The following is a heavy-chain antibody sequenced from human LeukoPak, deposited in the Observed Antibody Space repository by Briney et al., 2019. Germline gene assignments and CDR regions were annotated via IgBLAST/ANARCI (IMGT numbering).Heavy chain of an antibody. Sequence: GGSLRLSCAAAGFTVSSNYMSWVRQAPGKGLGGVSVIYSGGSTYYADSVKGRFTISRDNSKNTLYLQMNSLRAEDTAVYYCALADAFDIWGQGTMVTVSS. V-gene: IGHV3-53*01. CDR3: ALADAFDI. CDR2: IYSGGST. J-gene: IGHJ3*02. CDR1: GFTVSSNY.